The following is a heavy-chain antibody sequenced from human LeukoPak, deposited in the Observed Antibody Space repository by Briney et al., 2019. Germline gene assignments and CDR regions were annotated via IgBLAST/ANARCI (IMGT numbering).Heavy chain of an antibody. D-gene: IGHD5-18*01. J-gene: IGHJ4*02. Sequence: TSSETLSLTCTVSGGSISSYYWSWIRQPPGKGLEWIGYIYYSGSTNYNPSLKSRVTISVDTSKNQFSLKLSSVTAADTAVYYCARTDGYSYGHRNYFDYWGQGTLVTVSS. V-gene: IGHV4-59*08. CDR1: GGSISSYY. CDR3: ARTDGYSYGHRNYFDY. CDR2: IYYSGST.